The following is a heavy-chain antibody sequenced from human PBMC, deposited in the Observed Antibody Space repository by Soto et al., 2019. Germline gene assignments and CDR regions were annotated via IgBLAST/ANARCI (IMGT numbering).Heavy chain of an antibody. D-gene: IGHD3-10*01. CDR3: ARVPLLWFGELDY. CDR1: GGSISSYY. CDR2: IYYSGST. J-gene: IGHJ4*02. Sequence: QVQLQESGPGLVKPSETLSLTCTVSGGSISSYYWSWIRQPPGKGLEWIGYIYYSGSTNYNPSLKSRVTISVDTSKNQFSLKLSSVTAADTAVNYCARVPLLWFGELDYWGQGTLVTVSS. V-gene: IGHV4-59*01.